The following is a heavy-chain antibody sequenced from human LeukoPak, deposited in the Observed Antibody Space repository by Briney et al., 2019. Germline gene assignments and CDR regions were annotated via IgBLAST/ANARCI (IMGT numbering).Heavy chain of an antibody. J-gene: IGHJ3*02. CDR3: ARARYVNSFYAFDI. CDR1: GGSISSYY. CDR2: PSKSGNT. Sequence: TASETLSLTCTVSGGSISSYYWSWIRLPPGKALEWIGYPSKSGNTNYSPSCKSRVTIFGDTSKSQFFLKLSSVTAADTAVYYCARARYVNSFYAFDIWGQGTLVTVSS. D-gene: IGHD3-9*01. V-gene: IGHV4-59*01.